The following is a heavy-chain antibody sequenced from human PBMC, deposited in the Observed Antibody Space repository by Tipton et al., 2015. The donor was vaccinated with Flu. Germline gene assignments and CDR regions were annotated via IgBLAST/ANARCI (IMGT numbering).Heavy chain of an antibody. CDR3: AKDLATRFGELSD. Sequence: SLRLSCAASGFTFDDYAMHWVRQTPGKGLEWVSGISWNSGSIGYADSVKGRFTISRDNAKNSLYLQMNSLRAEDTALYYCAKDLATRFGELSDWGQGTLVTVSS. J-gene: IGHJ4*02. D-gene: IGHD3-10*01. CDR2: ISWNSGSI. CDR1: GFTFDDYA. V-gene: IGHV3-9*01.